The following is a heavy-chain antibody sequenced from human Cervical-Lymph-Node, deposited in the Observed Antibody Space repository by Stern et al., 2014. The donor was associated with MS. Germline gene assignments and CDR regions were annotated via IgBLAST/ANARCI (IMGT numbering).Heavy chain of an antibody. V-gene: IGHV4-4*02. D-gene: IGHD3-22*01. Sequence: QVQLQESGPGLVKPSGTLSLTCAVSGGSISSSNWWSWVRQPPGKGLEWIGEIYHSGSTNYNPSLKSRVTILVDKSKNQFSLKLTSVTAADTAVYYCARVDYDNSGYYYHHAFDIWGQGTMVTVSS. CDR3: ARVDYDNSGYYYHHAFDI. CDR2: IYHSGST. J-gene: IGHJ3*02. CDR1: GGSISSSNW.